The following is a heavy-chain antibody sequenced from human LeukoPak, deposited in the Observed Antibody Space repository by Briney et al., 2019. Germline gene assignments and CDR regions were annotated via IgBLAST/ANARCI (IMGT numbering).Heavy chain of an antibody. CDR1: GGSISSSSYY. CDR3: ARHRDGYTSDY. CDR2: MYYSGST. Sequence: SETLSLTCTVSGGSISSSSYYWGWIRQPPGKGLEWIGSMYYSGSTYYNPSLKSRVTISVDTSKNQFSLKLSSVTAADTAVYYCARHRDGYTSDYWGQGTLVTVSS. V-gene: IGHV4-39*01. J-gene: IGHJ4*02. D-gene: IGHD5-24*01.